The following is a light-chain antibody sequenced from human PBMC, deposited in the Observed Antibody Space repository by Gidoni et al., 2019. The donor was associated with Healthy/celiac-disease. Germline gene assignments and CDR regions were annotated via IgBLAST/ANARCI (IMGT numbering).Light chain of an antibody. Sequence: QSVLTQPPSASGTPGQRVPISCSGSRSNIGSNYVYWYQQLPGHAPKLLIYRNNQRPSGVPDRFSGSKSGTSASLAISGLRSEDEADYYCATWDDSLSGHWVFGGGTKLTVL. CDR1: RSNIGSNY. J-gene: IGLJ3*02. CDR2: RNN. V-gene: IGLV1-47*01. CDR3: ATWDDSLSGHWV.